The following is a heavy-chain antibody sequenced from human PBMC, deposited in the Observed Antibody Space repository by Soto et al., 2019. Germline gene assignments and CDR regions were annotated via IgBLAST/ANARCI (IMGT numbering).Heavy chain of an antibody. CDR3: ARDSGRGVTTQYYYYYYGMDV. D-gene: IGHD4-17*01. CDR2: INPNSGGT. Sequence: GASVKVSCKASGYTFTGYYMHWVRQAPGQGLEWMGWINPNSGGTNYAQKFQGRVTMTRDTSISTAYMELSRLRSDDTAVYYCARDSGRGVTTQYYYYYYGMDVWGQGTTVTVSS. CDR1: GYTFTGYY. J-gene: IGHJ6*02. V-gene: IGHV1-2*02.